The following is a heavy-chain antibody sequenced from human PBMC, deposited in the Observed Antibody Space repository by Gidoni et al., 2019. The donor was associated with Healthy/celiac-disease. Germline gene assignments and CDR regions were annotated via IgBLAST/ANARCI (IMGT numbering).Heavy chain of an antibody. CDR3: AKDIGVTGRITIFGVVIPNDGGFDY. V-gene: IGHV3-23*01. D-gene: IGHD3-3*01. CDR1: GFTFSSYA. Sequence: EVQLLESGGGLVQPGGSLRLSCAASGFTFSSYAMSWVRQAPGKGLEWVSAISGSGGSTYYADSVKGRFTISRDNSKNTLYLQMNSLRAEDTAVYYCAKDIGVTGRITIFGVVIPNDGGFDYWGQGTLVTVSS. J-gene: IGHJ4*02. CDR2: ISGSGGST.